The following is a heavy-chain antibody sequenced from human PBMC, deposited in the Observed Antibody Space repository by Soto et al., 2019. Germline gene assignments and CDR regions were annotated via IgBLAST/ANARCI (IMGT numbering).Heavy chain of an antibody. V-gene: IGHV3-23*01. J-gene: IGHJ5*02. D-gene: IGHD3-10*01. Sequence: EVQLLESGGGLVQPGGSLRLSCAASGFTFSSYAMSWVRQAPGKGLEWVSTISGSGSKTYYADSVKGRFTISKDNSKSTLNLQMNSLRAEDMAVYYCAKDSLNYYYSSGPFDPWGQGTLVTVSS. CDR3: AKDSLNYYYSSGPFDP. CDR2: ISGSGSKT. CDR1: GFTFSSYA.